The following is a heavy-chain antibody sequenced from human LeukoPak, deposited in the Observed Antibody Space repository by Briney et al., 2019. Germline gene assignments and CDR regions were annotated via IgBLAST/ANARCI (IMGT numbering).Heavy chain of an antibody. CDR3: ARTPSSPDAFDI. Sequence: SETLSLTCTASGGSISSGDYYWSWIRQPAGKGLEWIGRIYSTGSTSYNPSLKSRVIISRDTSKNQFSLKLSSVTAEDTAVYYCARTPSSPDAFDIWGQGTMVTVSS. V-gene: IGHV4-61*02. D-gene: IGHD6-6*01. CDR2: IYSTGST. CDR1: GGSISSGDYY. J-gene: IGHJ3*02.